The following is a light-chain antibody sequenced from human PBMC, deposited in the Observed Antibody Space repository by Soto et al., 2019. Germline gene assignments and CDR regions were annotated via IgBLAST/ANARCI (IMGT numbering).Light chain of an antibody. V-gene: IGKV1D-12*01. Sequence: DIKMTPSPSSVSASGGDRVTITCRASQGISSWLAWYQQKPGKAPKLLIYAASSVQSGVPSRFSVSVSVTEFTLPIRSLQPEDFETYYCQQANSFPITCGAGTKV. CDR1: QGISSW. J-gene: IGKJ3*01. CDR3: QQANSFPIT. CDR2: AAS.